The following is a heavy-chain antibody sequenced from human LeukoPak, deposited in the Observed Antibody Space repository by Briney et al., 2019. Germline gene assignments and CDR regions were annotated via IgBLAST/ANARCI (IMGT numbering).Heavy chain of an antibody. CDR2: IKVDGTEK. CDR1: GFSFTAYW. CDR3: ARDWNGSGTAFDH. Sequence: PGGSLRLSCAASGFSFTAYWMSWVRQAPGKGLEWVANIKVDGTEKYYVDSVKGRFTISRDNAKNSLSLQMGGLRAEDTAVYYCARDWNGSGTAFDHWGLGTLVTVSS. D-gene: IGHD1-1*01. J-gene: IGHJ4*02. V-gene: IGHV3-7*05.